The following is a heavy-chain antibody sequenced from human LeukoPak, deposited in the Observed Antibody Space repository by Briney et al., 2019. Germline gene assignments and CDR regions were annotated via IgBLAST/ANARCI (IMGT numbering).Heavy chain of an antibody. D-gene: IGHD4-23*01. J-gene: IGHJ6*02. Sequence: SSETLSLTCTVSGGSISSYYWSWIRQPAGKGLEWIGRIYTSGSTNYNPSLKSRVTMSVDTSKNQFSLKLSSVTAADTAVYYCARDYGGNRDYYYYGMDVWGQGTTVTVSS. V-gene: IGHV4-4*07. CDR3: ARDYGGNRDYYYYGMDV. CDR1: GGSISSYY. CDR2: IYTSGST.